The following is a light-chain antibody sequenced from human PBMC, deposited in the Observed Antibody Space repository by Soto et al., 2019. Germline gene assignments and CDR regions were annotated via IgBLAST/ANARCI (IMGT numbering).Light chain of an antibody. Sequence: DIQMTQSPSSMSASVGDRVTITCRASQSIITYLNWYQQKPGKAPKLLIYAASNLPSGVPSRFSGSGSGTYFTLTISSLRPEDFATYYCQESYNSPYTFGPGTKVDIK. CDR1: QSIITY. V-gene: IGKV1-39*01. CDR3: QESYNSPYT. CDR2: AAS. J-gene: IGKJ3*01.